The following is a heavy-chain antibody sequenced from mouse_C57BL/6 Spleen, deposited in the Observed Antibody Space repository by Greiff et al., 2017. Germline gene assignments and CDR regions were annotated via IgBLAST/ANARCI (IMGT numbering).Heavy chain of an antibody. CDR3: ERELGFFFDY. D-gene: IGHD4-1*01. J-gene: IGHJ2*01. CDR2: IYPGDGDT. Sequence: QVQLQQSGPELVKPGASVKISCKASGYAFSSSWMNWVKQRPGKGLEWIGRIYPGDGDTNYNGKFKGKATLTADKSSSTAYMQLSSLTSEDSAVYFCERELGFFFDYWGQGTTLTVSS. V-gene: IGHV1-82*01. CDR1: GYAFSSSW.